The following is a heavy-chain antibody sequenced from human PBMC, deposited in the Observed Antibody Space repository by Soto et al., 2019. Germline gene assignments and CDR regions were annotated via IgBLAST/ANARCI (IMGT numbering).Heavy chain of an antibody. V-gene: IGHV4-61*01. Sequence: SETLSLTCTVSGGSFKSGSYSWSWIRQPPGKGLEWIGYVYHTWRTSYNPSLKSRVSISMDTSKNQFSLNLDPVTAADTAVYFCARDFAYFDSWGQGTLVTVSS. CDR1: GGSFKSGSYS. CDR2: VYHTWRT. CDR3: ARDFAYFDS. J-gene: IGHJ4*02. D-gene: IGHD3-3*01.